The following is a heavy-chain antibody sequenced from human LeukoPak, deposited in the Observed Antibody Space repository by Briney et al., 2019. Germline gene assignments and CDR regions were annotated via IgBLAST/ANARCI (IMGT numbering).Heavy chain of an antibody. CDR3: ARGVDTAMVLSYYYYYMDV. J-gene: IGHJ6*03. D-gene: IGHD5-18*01. V-gene: IGHV1-24*01. CDR1: GYTLTELS. CDR2: FDPEDGET. Sequence: ASVKVSCKVSGYTLTELSMHWVRQAPGKGLEWMGGFDPEDGETIYAQKFQGRVTMTTDTSTSTAYMELRSLRSDDTAVYYCARGVDTAMVLSYYYYYMDVWGKGTTVTVSS.